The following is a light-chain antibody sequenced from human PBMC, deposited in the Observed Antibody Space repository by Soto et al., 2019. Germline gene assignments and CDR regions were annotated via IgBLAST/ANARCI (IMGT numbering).Light chain of an antibody. CDR2: DVS. CDR1: SSDVGGYNY. CDR3: SSYTSRRTYV. J-gene: IGLJ1*01. Sequence: QSVLTQPASVSGSPGQSITISCTGTSSDVGGYNYVSWYQQHPGKAPKLMIYDVSNRPSGVSDRFSGSKSGNTASLTISGLQAEDEADYYCSSYTSRRTYVFGTGTKVTVL. V-gene: IGLV2-14*01.